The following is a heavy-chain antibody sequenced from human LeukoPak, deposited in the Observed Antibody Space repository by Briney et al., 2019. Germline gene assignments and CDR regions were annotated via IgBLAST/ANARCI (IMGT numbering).Heavy chain of an antibody. CDR2: INHSGST. CDR1: GFTFSSYS. Sequence: GSLRLSCAASGFTFSSYSMNWVRQPPGKGLEWIGEINHSGSTNYNPSLKSRVTISVDTSKKQFSLKLSSVTAADTAVYYCARAIPLGGMDVWGKGTTVTISS. D-gene: IGHD3-10*01. V-gene: IGHV4-34*01. CDR3: ARAIPLGGMDV. J-gene: IGHJ6*04.